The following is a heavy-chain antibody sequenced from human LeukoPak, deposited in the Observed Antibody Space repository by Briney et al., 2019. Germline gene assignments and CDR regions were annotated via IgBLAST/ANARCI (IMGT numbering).Heavy chain of an antibody. CDR3: ARERSHKTTARPYYYFYGMDV. D-gene: IGHD6-6*01. V-gene: IGHV3-66*01. Sequence: GGSLTLSCAASGFSVSSNYMSWVRQAPGEGLEWVSVIYSGGDTHLADSVKGRFTVSRDNSKNILFLQMSRLRVDDTGVYYCARERSHKTTARPYYYFYGMDVWGPGTTVAVSS. CDR1: GFSVSSNY. CDR2: IYSGGDT. J-gene: IGHJ6*02.